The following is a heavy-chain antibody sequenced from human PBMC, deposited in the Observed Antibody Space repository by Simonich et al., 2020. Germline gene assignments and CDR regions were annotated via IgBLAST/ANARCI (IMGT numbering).Heavy chain of an antibody. CDR1: GGSISSGYY. Sequence: QVQLQESGPGLVKPSETLSLTCTVSGGSISSGYYWGWIRQPPGKGLEWIGSIYHSGSTYYNPSLKSRVTISVDTSKNQFSLKLSSVTAADTAVYYCARATRIAAAGYFDYWGQGTLVTVSS. V-gene: IGHV4-38-2*02. D-gene: IGHD6-13*01. CDR2: IYHSGST. J-gene: IGHJ4*02. CDR3: ARATRIAAAGYFDY.